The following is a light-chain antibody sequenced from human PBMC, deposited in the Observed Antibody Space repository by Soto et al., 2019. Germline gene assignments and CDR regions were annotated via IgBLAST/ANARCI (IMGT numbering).Light chain of an antibody. CDR2: GAS. Sequence: IVMTQSPATLSVSPGERATLSSRASQSVSSNLAWYQQKPGQAPKLLIYGASTRATGIPARFSGSGSGTEFTLTISSLQSEDCEVYYCQQYNNWPPYTFGQGTKVQIK. CDR1: QSVSSN. J-gene: IGKJ2*01. CDR3: QQYNNWPPYT. V-gene: IGKV3-15*01.